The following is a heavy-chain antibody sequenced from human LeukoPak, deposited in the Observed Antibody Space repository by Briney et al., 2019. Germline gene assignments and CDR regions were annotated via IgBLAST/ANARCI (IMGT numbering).Heavy chain of an antibody. Sequence: SETLSLTCAVYGGSLSGYYWSWIRQPPGKGLEWIGYIYYSGRTSSDPSVKSRVTMSVDTSKNQFSLRLSSVTAADTAVYYCARDARLAAAGTFDYWGQGTLVTVSS. CDR3: ARDARLAAAGTFDY. CDR1: GGSLSGYY. D-gene: IGHD6-13*01. V-gene: IGHV4-59*01. CDR2: IYYSGRT. J-gene: IGHJ4*02.